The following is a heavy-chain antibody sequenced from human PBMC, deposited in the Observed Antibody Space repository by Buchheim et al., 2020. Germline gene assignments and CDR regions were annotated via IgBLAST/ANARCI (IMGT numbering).Heavy chain of an antibody. D-gene: IGHD5-12*01. CDR3: ARDVCGYSDYGANHWYFDL. V-gene: IGHV4-59*01. J-gene: IGHJ2*01. CDR2: VYYTGHT. CDR1: GSPISGYY. Sequence: QVQLQESGPGLVKVSETLSLTCAVSGSPISGYYWSWIRQSPGRGLEFVGFVYYTGHTNYNPSLKSRVTISVDTSKNQFSLKLSSVTAADTAVYYCARDVCGYSDYGANHWYFDLWGRGTL.